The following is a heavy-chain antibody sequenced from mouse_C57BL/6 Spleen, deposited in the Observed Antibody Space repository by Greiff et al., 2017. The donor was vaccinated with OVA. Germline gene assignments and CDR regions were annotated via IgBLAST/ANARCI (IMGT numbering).Heavy chain of an antibody. Sequence: VQLQQSGAELVRPGTSVKMSCKASGYTFTNYWIGWVKQRPGHGLEWIGDIYPGGGYTNYTEKFKGKATMTADKSSSTAYMQLSSLTSEDSAVYYCARSGHGSYCMDYWGQGTSVTVSS. CDR2: IYPGGGYT. D-gene: IGHD3-1*01. CDR1: GYTFTNYW. J-gene: IGHJ4*01. V-gene: IGHV1-63*01. CDR3: ARSGHGSYCMDY.